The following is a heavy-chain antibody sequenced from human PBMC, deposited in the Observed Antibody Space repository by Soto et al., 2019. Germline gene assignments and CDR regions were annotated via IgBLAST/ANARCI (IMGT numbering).Heavy chain of an antibody. CDR2: ISYEGSKK. V-gene: IGHV3-30*18. D-gene: IGHD3-22*01. CDR1: GFIFSSYG. Sequence: PGGSLRLSCAASGFIFSSYGMHWVRQAPGKGLEWVAVISYEGSKKNYADSVKGRFTISRDNSKNTLYLQMNSLRADDTAVFYCAKDRTSGPIVDYFDYWGQGTLVTVSS. J-gene: IGHJ4*02. CDR3: AKDRTSGPIVDYFDY.